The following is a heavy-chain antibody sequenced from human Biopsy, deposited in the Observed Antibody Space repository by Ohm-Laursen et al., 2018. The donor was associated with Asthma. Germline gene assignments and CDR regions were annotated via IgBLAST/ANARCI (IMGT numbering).Heavy chain of an antibody. CDR3: ASDFPKDYVRYNFQF. D-gene: IGHD4-17*01. CDR1: GYSLTDLS. J-gene: IGHJ4*02. CDR2: HDHEEGGT. V-gene: IGHV1-24*01. Sequence: GASVNVSCKVSGYSLTDLSTHWVRQAPGQGIEWMGGHDHEEGGTVNARRFQGRVTMTEDTSTDTAYMELSSLSSDDTAAYYCASDFPKDYVRYNFQFWGQGTLVTVSS.